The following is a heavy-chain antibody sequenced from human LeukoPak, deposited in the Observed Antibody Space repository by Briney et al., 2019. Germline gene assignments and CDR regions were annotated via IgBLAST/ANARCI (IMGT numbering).Heavy chain of an antibody. D-gene: IGHD3-16*01. Sequence: PSHTLSLTCTVSGGSSSSVGYSWSWLRQPPGKGQEWIGYIYHSGSTYYNPSLKSRVTISVDRSKNQFSLKLSSVTAADTAVYYCARASIGGDAFDIWGQGTMVTVSS. J-gene: IGHJ3*02. CDR2: IYHSGST. CDR1: GGSSSSVGYS. V-gene: IGHV4-30-2*01. CDR3: ARASIGGDAFDI.